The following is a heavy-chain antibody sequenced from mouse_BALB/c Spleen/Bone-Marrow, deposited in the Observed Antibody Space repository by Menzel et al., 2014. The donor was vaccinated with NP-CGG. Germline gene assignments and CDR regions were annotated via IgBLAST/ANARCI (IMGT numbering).Heavy chain of an antibody. CDR2: IWRGGST. CDR1: GFSLSSYG. Sequence: QVQLQQSGPGLVQPSESLPITCTVSGFSLSSYGVHWVRQSPGKGLEWLGAIWRGGSTDYNAAFMSRLSITRDNSKSQVFFKMNSLQPDDTAIYYCAKNLMGYFDVWGAGTTVTVSS. J-gene: IGHJ1*01. V-gene: IGHV2-5*01. CDR3: AKNLMGYFDV.